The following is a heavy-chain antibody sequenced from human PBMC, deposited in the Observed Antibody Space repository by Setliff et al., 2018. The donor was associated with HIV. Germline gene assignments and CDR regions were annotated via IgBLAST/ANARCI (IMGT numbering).Heavy chain of an antibody. Sequence: GGSLRLSCAASGFTFGDYYMTWIRQAPKKGLECVAYISSRGSVKQYADSVKGRFTISRDNAKNSLSLQMNNLRDEDTAVYFCARGDVVQFRGALDPWGQGALVTVSS. CDR3: ARGDVVQFRGALDP. J-gene: IGHJ5*02. CDR1: GFTFGDYY. V-gene: IGHV3-11*04. D-gene: IGHD3-10*01. CDR2: ISSRGSVK.